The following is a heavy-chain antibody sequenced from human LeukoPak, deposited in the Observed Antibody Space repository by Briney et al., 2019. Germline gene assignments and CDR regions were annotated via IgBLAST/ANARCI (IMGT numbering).Heavy chain of an antibody. J-gene: IGHJ3*02. D-gene: IGHD4-17*01. CDR3: ARRAVTRGAFDI. Sequence: SQTLSLTCAVSGGSISSGGYSWSWIRQPPGKGLEWIGYIYHSGSTYYNPSLKSRVTISVDRSKNQFSLKLSSVTAADTAVYYCARRAVTRGAFDIWGQGTMVTVSS. CDR2: IYHSGST. CDR1: GGSISSGGYS. V-gene: IGHV4-30-2*01.